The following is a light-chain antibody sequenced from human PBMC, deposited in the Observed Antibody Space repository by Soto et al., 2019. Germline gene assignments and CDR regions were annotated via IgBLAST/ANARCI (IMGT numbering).Light chain of an antibody. CDR2: KXS. V-gene: IGKV1-5*03. CDR1: QTVSVW. J-gene: IGKJ5*01. Sequence: DIHMTQSPSTLPGSLGDRVTVPXRASQTVSVWLAWYQQQRGXPPKXXXDKXSTLKSGGPSRLSSSGSGTDFTLTISSLQPEDFATYYCQQSYSTMSTVGQGTRLEIK. CDR3: QQSYSTMST.